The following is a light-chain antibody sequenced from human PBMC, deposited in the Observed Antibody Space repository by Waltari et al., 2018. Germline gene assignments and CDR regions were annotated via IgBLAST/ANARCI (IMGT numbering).Light chain of an antibody. CDR3: QQLHSYPVT. Sequence: AVQLTQSPSSLSASVGDSVTTTCRARQAISSALAWYQQKPGKAPNLLIYDASNLESGVPSRFSGSGSGTHFTLTISSLQPADFATYYCQQLHSYPVTFGGGTKVEIK. CDR1: QAISSA. J-gene: IGKJ4*01. V-gene: IGKV1-13*02. CDR2: DAS.